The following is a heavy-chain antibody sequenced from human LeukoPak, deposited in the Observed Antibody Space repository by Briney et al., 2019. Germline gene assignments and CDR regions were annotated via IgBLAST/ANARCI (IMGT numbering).Heavy chain of an antibody. J-gene: IGHJ4*02. V-gene: IGHV3-43*02. D-gene: IGHD6-13*01. CDR2: ISGDGGST. CDR1: GFTFDDYA. Sequence: GGSLRLSCAASGFTFDDYAMHWVRQAPGKGLEWVSLISGDGGSTYYADSVKGRFTISRDNSKNTLWLQMNSLRAEDTALYYCAKPQYDSSWYYFDYWGQGTLVTVSS. CDR3: AKPQYDSSWYYFDY.